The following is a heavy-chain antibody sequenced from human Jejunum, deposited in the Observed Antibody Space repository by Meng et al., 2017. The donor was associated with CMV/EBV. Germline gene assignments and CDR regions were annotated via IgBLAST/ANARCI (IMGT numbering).Heavy chain of an antibody. J-gene: IGHJ4*02. CDR2: IRYDGSAK. CDR1: GFTFHSFC. V-gene: IGHV3-30*02. CDR3: AREGAVAGFDY. Sequence: GASGFTFHSFCIHLGRQAPGKGLEWVTFIRYDGSAKYYADSVKGRFTISRDNSKNTLYLHMNSLRAEDTAVYYCAREGAVAGFDYWGQGTLVTVSS. D-gene: IGHD6-19*01.